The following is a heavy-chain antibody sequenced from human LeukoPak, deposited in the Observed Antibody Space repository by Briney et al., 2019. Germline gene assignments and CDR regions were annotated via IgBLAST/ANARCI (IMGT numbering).Heavy chain of an antibody. V-gene: IGHV3-48*01. Sequence: AGRSLRLSCAASASTFSSYCMTSVRHAPGKRMEWLSYIESNGSTTHYADSVKARFTISRDNAKNSLYLQMNSLTVEDTAVYYCAKDQGPYCTTDCYGAIDAWGQGTLVTVSS. D-gene: IGHD2-21*02. CDR2: IESNGSTT. CDR1: ASTFSSYC. CDR3: AKDQGPYCTTDCYGAIDA. J-gene: IGHJ3*01.